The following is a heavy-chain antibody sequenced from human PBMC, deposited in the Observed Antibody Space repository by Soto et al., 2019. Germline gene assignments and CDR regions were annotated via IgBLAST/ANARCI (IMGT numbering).Heavy chain of an antibody. D-gene: IGHD6-6*01. CDR3: VRGTAIARQHFDC. CDR1: GFSFSSYG. Sequence: QVQLVESGGGVVQPGRSLRLSCAASGFSFSSYGMHWVRQTPGKGLEWVAVTLADGTDKYYADSVKGRFTISRDNSKNPLYLQMNSLGVEDTAVYYCVRGTAIARQHFDCWGQGTLVTVSS. J-gene: IGHJ4*02. V-gene: IGHV3-30*03. CDR2: TLADGTDK.